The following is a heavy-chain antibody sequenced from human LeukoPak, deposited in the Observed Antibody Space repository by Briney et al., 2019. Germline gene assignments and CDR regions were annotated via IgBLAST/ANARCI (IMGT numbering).Heavy chain of an antibody. V-gene: IGHV3-73*01. J-gene: IGHJ1*01. CDR3: TRHLIVGAIRYFQH. CDR1: GFTFSGSA. CDR2: IRSKANSYAT. Sequence: GGSLRLSRAASGFTFSGSAMHWVRQASGKGLEWVGRIRSKANSYATAYAASVKGRFTISRDDSKNTAYLQMNSLKTEDTAVYYCTRHLIVGAIRYFQHWGQGTLVTVSS. D-gene: IGHD1-26*01.